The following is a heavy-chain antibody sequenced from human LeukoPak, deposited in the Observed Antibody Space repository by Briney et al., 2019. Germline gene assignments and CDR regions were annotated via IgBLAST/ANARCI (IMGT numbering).Heavy chain of an antibody. J-gene: IGHJ4*02. CDR3: VRGGRGRDDYIDY. D-gene: IGHD3-10*01. Sequence: PGGSLRLSCAASGCTFPSYSLNWVRQSPGKGLEWISYVGTGGDDIYYADSVTGRFTISRDNAEKSVYLQMNSLRVEDTAVYYCVRGGRGRDDYIDYWGQGTQVTVSS. V-gene: IGHV3-21*05. CDR2: VGTGGDDI. CDR1: GCTFPSYS.